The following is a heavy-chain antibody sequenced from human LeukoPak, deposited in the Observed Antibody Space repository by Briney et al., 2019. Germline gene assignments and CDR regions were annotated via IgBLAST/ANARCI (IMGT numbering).Heavy chain of an antibody. V-gene: IGHV5-51*01. CDR2: INPGDSDT. D-gene: IGHD3-10*01. J-gene: IGHJ5*02. Sequence: GESLKISCQASGYSFTSSWIGRARQMPGKGLEWMAIINPGDSDTRYSPSFQGQVTISADKSISTVYLQWGSLKASDTAMYYCARQPGAGWFDPWGQGTLVTVSS. CDR1: GYSFTSSW. CDR3: ARQPGAGWFDP.